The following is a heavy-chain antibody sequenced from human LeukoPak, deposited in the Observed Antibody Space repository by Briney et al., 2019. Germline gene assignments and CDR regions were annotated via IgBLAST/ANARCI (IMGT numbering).Heavy chain of an antibody. D-gene: IGHD6-6*01. Sequence: ASVKVSCKASGYTFSSYDINWVRQATGQGLEWMGWMNPSSGNTGYAQNFQGRVTITRDTSITTAYMELSSLRSEDTAVYYCARGGVQQLLQPYYYYYMDVWGKGTTVTVSS. J-gene: IGHJ6*03. CDR2: MNPSSGNT. V-gene: IGHV1-8*03. CDR1: GYTFSSYD. CDR3: ARGGVQQLLQPYYYYYMDV.